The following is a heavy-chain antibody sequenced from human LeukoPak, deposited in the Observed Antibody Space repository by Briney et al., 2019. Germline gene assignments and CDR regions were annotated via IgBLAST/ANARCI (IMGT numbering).Heavy chain of an antibody. J-gene: IGHJ4*02. CDR3: AKDLSYGFDY. D-gene: IGHD5-18*01. CDR1: GFTFGIYA. CDR2: ISATDSRP. Sequence: PGGSLRLSCAASGFTFGIYAMSWVRQAPGKGLEWVSAISATDSRPYYADSVKGRFTISRDNSKSTLYLQLNGLRGEDTAIYYCAKDLSYGFDYWGQGTLVTVSS. V-gene: IGHV3-23*01.